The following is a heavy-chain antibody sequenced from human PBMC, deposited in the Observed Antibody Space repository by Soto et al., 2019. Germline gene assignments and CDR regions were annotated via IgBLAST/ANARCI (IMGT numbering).Heavy chain of an antibody. D-gene: IGHD2-8*01. CDR2: IHTSGDT. CDR1: GFSVGGNH. Sequence: GGSLRLSCAASGFSVGGNHLTWVRQAPGKGLEWVAVIHTSGDTYYADSVQGRFTISRDNSKNTVYLQMNSLRVGDMAMYFCVRGVNDDPWGQGTLVTVSS. CDR3: VRGVNDDP. J-gene: IGHJ5*02. V-gene: IGHV3-53*01.